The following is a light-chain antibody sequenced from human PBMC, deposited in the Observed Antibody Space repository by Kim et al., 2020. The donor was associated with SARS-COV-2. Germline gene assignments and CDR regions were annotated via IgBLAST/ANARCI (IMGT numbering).Light chain of an antibody. CDR1: SSAVGGYNY. V-gene: IGLV2-11*01. CDR2: DVT. J-gene: IGLJ2*01. CDR3: CSYAGSFAI. Sequence: GQSVTSSCTGTSSAVGGYNYVSWYQQHPVKAPKLVIYDVTKRPSGVPDRFSGSKSGNTASLTISGRQAEDEADYYCCSYAGSFAIFGGGTQLTVL.